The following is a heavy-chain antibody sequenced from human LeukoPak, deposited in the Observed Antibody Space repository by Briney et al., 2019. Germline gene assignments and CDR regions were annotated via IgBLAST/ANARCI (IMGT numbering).Heavy chain of an antibody. D-gene: IGHD3-3*01. CDR3: ARGDFRSGI. CDR1: GYTFTGYY. CDR2: INPNSGGT. V-gene: IGHV1-2*02. J-gene: IGHJ3*02. Sequence: ASVKVSCKASGYTFTGYYIHWVRQAPGQGLEWMGWINPNSGGTNYAQKLQGRVTMTWDTSISTAYMELNRLRSDDTAVYYCARGDFRSGIWGQGTMVTVSS.